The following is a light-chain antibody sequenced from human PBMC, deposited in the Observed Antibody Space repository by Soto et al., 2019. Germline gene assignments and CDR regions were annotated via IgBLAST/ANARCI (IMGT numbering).Light chain of an antibody. V-gene: IGKV2-28*01. CDR1: QSLLYRDGRIF. CDR2: LAS. CDR3: RQALQTTT. Sequence: DIVMTQSPLSLAVTPGEPASISCRSSQSLLYRDGRIFLDWYLQRPGHSPQLLIYLASIRASGVPARFSDSVSGTDLTLKISRVEAEDVGIYYCRQALQTTTFGGGNRLDIK. J-gene: IGKJ4*01.